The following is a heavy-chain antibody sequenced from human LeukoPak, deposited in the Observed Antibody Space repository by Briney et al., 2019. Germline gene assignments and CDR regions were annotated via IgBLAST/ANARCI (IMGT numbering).Heavy chain of an antibody. V-gene: IGHV4-30-2*01. CDR1: GGSISSGGYS. Sequence: SQTLSLTCAASGGSISSGGYSWSWIRQPPGKGLEWIGYIYHSGSTYYNPSLKSRVTISVDRSKNQFSLKLSSVTAADTAVYYCAREAPPGSGCFDPWGQGTLVTVSS. CDR3: AREAPPGSGCFDP. J-gene: IGHJ5*02. CDR2: IYHSGST. D-gene: IGHD3-22*01.